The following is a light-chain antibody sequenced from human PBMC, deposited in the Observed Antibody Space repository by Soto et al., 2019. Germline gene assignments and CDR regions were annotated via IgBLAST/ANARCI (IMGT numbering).Light chain of an antibody. CDR3: QQYNNWPPWT. CDR2: GAS. CDR1: QSVSSD. Sequence: EIGMTQSPATLSVSPGERATLSCRASQSVSSDLAWYHQKPGQAPRLLIYGASTRATGIPARFSGSGSGTEFTLTISSLQSEDFAVYYCQQYNNWPPWTFGQGTKVDI. J-gene: IGKJ1*01. V-gene: IGKV3-15*01.